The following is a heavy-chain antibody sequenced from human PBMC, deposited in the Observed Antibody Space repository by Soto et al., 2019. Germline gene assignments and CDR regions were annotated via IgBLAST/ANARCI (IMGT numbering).Heavy chain of an antibody. V-gene: IGHV1-8*01. J-gene: IGHJ6*03. Sequence: QVQLVQSGAEVKKPGASLKVSCKASGYSFTSYDMNWVRQVPGQGPEWMGWMNPNSANTGYAQKFQGGITMSREMSTRPAYMELSSLTSEDTAVYYGARGGFLDPHMDVWAEGPRSLSR. CDR2: MNPNSANT. CDR3: ARGGFLDPHMDV. CDR1: GYSFTSYD.